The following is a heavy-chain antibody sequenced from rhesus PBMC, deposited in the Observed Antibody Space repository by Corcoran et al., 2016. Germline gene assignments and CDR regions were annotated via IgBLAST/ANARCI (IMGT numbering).Heavy chain of an antibody. CDR2: IYGGSVST. CDR1: GGSIRSIY. J-gene: IGHJ4*01. CDR3: ARGIAAAGT. Sequence: QVQLQESGPGLVKRSETLSLTCAVFGGSIRSIYRSWLRQSTGKGLEWIGYIYGGSVSTSYNPSLKSRVTISTDTSKNQLSLKLSSVTAADTAVYYCARGIAAAGTWGQGVLVTVSS. V-gene: IGHV4-147*01. D-gene: IGHD6-31*01.